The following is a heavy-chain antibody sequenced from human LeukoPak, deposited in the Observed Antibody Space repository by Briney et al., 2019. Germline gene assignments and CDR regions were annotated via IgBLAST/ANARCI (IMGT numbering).Heavy chain of an antibody. V-gene: IGHV3-21*01. CDR3: VRDYLGESGAGGC. Sequence: GGSLKLSGAATGFTFRSYSMNWFRKPRGKGRDWFSSISPSGSSTYSADSVRGRLTISRDNAKDAVYLQMNSLRGEDTAVYYCVRDYLGESGAGGCWGQGILVTVSS. CDR2: ISPSGSST. J-gene: IGHJ4*02. CDR1: GFTFRSYS. D-gene: IGHD3-10*01.